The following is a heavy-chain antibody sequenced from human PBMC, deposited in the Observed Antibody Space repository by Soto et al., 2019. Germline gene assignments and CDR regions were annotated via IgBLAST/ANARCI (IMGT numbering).Heavy chain of an antibody. CDR2: INPSGGST. J-gene: IGHJ4*02. CDR1: GYTFTSYY. CDR3: ARAPAPLYSSSWYYFDY. D-gene: IGHD6-13*01. V-gene: IGHV1-46*01. Sequence: ASVTVSCKASGYTFTSYYMHWVRRAPGQGLEWMGIINPSGGSTSYAQKFQGRVTMTRDTSTSTVYMELSSLRSEDTAVYYCARAPAPLYSSSWYYFDYWGQGTLVTVSS.